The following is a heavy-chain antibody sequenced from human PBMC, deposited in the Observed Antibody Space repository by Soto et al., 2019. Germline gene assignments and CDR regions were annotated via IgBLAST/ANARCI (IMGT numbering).Heavy chain of an antibody. CDR3: AKDRRIYSSSSTGYYYYGMDV. CDR2: ISGSGGST. J-gene: IGHJ6*02. Sequence: PGGSLRLSCAASGFTFSSYAMSWVRQAPGKGLEWVSAISGSGGSTYYADSVKGRFTISRDNSKNTLYLQMNSLRAEDTAVYYCAKDRRIYSSSSTGYYYYGMDVWGQGTTVTAP. D-gene: IGHD6-6*01. CDR1: GFTFSSYA. V-gene: IGHV3-23*01.